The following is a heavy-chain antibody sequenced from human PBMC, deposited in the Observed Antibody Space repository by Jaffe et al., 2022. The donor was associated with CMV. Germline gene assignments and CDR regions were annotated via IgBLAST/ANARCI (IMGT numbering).Heavy chain of an antibody. CDR2: IYYSGST. D-gene: IGHD3-22*01. V-gene: IGHV4-39*01. J-gene: IGHJ4*02. Sequence: QLQLQESGPGLVKPSETLSLTCTVSGGSISSSSYYWGWIRQPPGKGLEWIGSIYYSGSTYYNPSLKSRVTISVDTSKNQFSLKLSSVTAADTAVYYCARTGQDYYDSSGDYWGQGTLVTVSS. CDR3: ARTGQDYYDSSGDY. CDR1: GGSISSSSYY.